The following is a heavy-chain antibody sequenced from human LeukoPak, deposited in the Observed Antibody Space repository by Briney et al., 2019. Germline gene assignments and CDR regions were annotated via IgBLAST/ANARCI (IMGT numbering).Heavy chain of an antibody. J-gene: IGHJ4*02. CDR3: AKGRYSYEY. V-gene: IGHV4-59*01. CDR1: GGSISNYY. D-gene: IGHD5-18*01. CDR2: IYYSGST. Sequence: SETLSLTCTVSGGSISNYYWSWIRQPPGKGLEWIGYIYYSGSTKYNPSLKSRVTISVDTSKNQFSLKLRSVTAADTAVYYCAKGRYSYEYWGQGTLVTVSP.